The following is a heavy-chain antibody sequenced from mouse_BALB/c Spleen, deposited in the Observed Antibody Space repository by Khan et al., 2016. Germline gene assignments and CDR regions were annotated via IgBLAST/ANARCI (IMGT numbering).Heavy chain of an antibody. J-gene: IGHJ3*01. Sequence: MQLEESGPSLAKPSQTLSLTCSVTGDSITSGHWNWIRKFPGNKFDFMGYISHSGDSYYNPSLKSRISITRDTSKNQYYLQLNSVTTEDAATYYCATCDYYGSAFAYWGQGTLVTVSA. CDR3: ATCDYYGSAFAY. CDR2: ISHSGDS. V-gene: IGHV3-8*02. CDR1: GDSITSGH. D-gene: IGHD1-2*01.